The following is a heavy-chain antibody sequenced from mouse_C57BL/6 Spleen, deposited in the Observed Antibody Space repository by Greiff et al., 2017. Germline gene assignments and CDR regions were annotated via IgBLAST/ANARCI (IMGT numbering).Heavy chain of an antibody. Sequence: VQLQQSGTELVKPGASVKLSCKASGYTFTSYWMHWVKQRPGQGLEWIGDINPNNGGTSYNQKFKGKATLTVDKSSSTAYMELRSLTSEDSAVYYCARWTGSAFDYWGQGTTLTVSS. V-gene: IGHV1-53*01. CDR2: INPNNGGT. J-gene: IGHJ2*01. CDR1: GYTFTSYW. CDR3: ARWTGSAFDY. D-gene: IGHD4-1*01.